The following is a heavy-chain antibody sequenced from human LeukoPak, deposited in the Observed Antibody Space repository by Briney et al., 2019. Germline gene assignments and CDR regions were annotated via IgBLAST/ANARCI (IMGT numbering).Heavy chain of an antibody. Sequence: ASETVSCKASGYTFTSYGISWVRQAPGQGLEWMGWISAYNGNTNYAQKLQGRITMTTDTSTSTAYMELRSLRSDDTAVYYCARRAVVVAARVYYYYGMDVWGQGTTVTVSS. CDR2: ISAYNGNT. V-gene: IGHV1-18*01. J-gene: IGHJ6*02. D-gene: IGHD2-15*01. CDR1: GYTFTSYG. CDR3: ARRAVVVAARVYYYYGMDV.